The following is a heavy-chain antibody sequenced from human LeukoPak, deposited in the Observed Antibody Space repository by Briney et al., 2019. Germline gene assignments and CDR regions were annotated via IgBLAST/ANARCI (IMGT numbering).Heavy chain of an antibody. V-gene: IGHV3-48*01. CDR2: ISSSSSTI. Sequence: GGSLRLSCAASGFTFSSYAMSWVRQAPGKGLEWVSYISSSSSTIYYADSVKGRFTISRDNAKNSLYLQMNSLRAEDTAVYYCARGSLWFGELLSFFDYWGQGTLVTVSS. J-gene: IGHJ4*02. D-gene: IGHD3-10*01. CDR1: GFTFSSYA. CDR3: ARGSLWFGELLSFFDY.